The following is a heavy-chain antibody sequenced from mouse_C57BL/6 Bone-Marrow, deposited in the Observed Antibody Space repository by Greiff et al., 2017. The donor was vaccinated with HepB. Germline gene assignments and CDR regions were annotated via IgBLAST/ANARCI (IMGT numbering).Heavy chain of an antibody. CDR2: INPNNGGT. D-gene: IGHD2-10*02. Sequence: EVQLQQSGPELVKPGASVKISCKASGYTFTDYYMNWVKQSHGKSLEWIGDINPNNGGTSYNQKFKGKATLTVDKSSSTAYMELRSLTSEDSAVYYCARYVWYPCAYWGQGTLVTVSA. V-gene: IGHV1-26*01. CDR1: GYTFTDYY. CDR3: ARYVWYPCAY. J-gene: IGHJ3*01.